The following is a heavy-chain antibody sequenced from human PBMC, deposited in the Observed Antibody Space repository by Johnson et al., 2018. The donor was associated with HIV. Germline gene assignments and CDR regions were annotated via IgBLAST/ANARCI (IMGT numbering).Heavy chain of an antibody. V-gene: IGHV3-30*02. J-gene: IGHJ3*02. CDR1: AFTFSSYG. CDR2: IRYDGSNK. CDR3: ARDRPSGSYYVDAFDI. D-gene: IGHD1-26*01. Sequence: VQLVESGGGVVQPGRSLRLSCSASAFTFSSYGMHWVRQAPGKGLEWVAFIRYDGSNKSYGDSVKGRFTISRDNSKNTLYLQMNSLRAEDTAVYYCARDRPSGSYYVDAFDIWGQGTMVTVSS.